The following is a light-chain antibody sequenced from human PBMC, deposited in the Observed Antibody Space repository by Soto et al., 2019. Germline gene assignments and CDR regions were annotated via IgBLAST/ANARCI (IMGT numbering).Light chain of an antibody. CDR1: QSVSANY. CDR2: GAS. Sequence: EVVLTQSPGTQSLSPGERATLCCRASQSVSANYLAWYQQKRGQAPRLLIYGASSRATGIPDRFSGSGSGTDFTLTISRLEPEDFSVYYCHQYGTAPLTFGPGTKVDIK. V-gene: IGKV3-20*01. J-gene: IGKJ3*01. CDR3: HQYGTAPLT.